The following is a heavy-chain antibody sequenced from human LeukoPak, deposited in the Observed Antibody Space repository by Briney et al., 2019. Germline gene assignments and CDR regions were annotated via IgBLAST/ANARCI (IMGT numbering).Heavy chain of an antibody. J-gene: IGHJ4*02. CDR2: ISGSGGST. Sequence: GGSLRLSCAASGFTFSSYAMSWVRQAPGKGLEWVSAISGSGGSTYYADSVKGRFTISRDNAKNSLYLQMNSLRAEDTAVYYCARVGYDYVWGSYRPGPFDYWGQGTLVTVSS. V-gene: IGHV3-23*01. CDR3: ARVGYDYVWGSYRPGPFDY. D-gene: IGHD3-16*02. CDR1: GFTFSSYA.